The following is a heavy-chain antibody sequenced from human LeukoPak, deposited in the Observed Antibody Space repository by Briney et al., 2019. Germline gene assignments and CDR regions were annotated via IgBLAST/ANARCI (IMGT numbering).Heavy chain of an antibody. D-gene: IGHD5-24*01. CDR1: GFTFKDYG. CDR3: ARRIEMATIGSDH. V-gene: IGHV3-20*04. CDR2: INRNGDSL. J-gene: IGHJ4*02. Sequence: GGSLRLSCAASGFTFKDYGMTWIRQAPGKGLEWVSGINRNGDSLGYADPVKGRFTISRNNAKNSLYLQMDNLRAEDTAFYYCARRIEMATIGSDHGGQGALVTVSS.